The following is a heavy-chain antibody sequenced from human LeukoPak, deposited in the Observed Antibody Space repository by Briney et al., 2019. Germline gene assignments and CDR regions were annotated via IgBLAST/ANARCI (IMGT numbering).Heavy chain of an antibody. V-gene: IGHV4-39*07. J-gene: IGHJ5*02. CDR1: GGSISSSSYY. CDR3: ARVKGSGPKNNWFDP. Sequence: SETLSLTCTVSGGSISSSSYYWGWIRQPPGKGLEWIGSIYYSGSTYYNPSLKSRVTISVDTSKNQFSLKLSSVTAADTAVYYCARVKGSGPKNNWFDPWGQGTLVTVSS. D-gene: IGHD2-15*01. CDR2: IYYSGST.